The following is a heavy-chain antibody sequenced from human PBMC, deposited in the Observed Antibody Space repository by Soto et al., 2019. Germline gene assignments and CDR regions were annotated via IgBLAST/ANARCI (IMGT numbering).Heavy chain of an antibody. V-gene: IGHV4-39*01. CDR1: GGSISSSSYY. CDR2: IYYSGST. CDR3: ARISGWYSGSYYYYYMDV. J-gene: IGHJ6*03. Sequence: SETLSLTCTVSGGSISSSSYYWGWIRQPPGKGLEWIGIIYYSGSTYYNPSLKSRVTISVDTSKNQFSLKLSSVTAADTAVYYCARISGWYSGSYYYYYMDVWGKGTTVTVSS. D-gene: IGHD6-19*01.